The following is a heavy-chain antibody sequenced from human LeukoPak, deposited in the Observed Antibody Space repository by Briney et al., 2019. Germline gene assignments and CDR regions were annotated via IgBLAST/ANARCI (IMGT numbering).Heavy chain of an antibody. J-gene: IGHJ4*02. CDR2: IHSDGNTK. D-gene: IGHD3-10*01. CDR3: ARDRIRGDY. Sequence: PGGSLRLSCVASGFTFRDYGMPWVRQAPGKGLEWVAFIHSDGNTKYADSVKGRFTISRDNSKNTLYLQMYSLRAEDTAVYYCARDRIRGDYWGQGTLVTVSS. CDR1: GFTFRDYG. V-gene: IGHV3-30*02.